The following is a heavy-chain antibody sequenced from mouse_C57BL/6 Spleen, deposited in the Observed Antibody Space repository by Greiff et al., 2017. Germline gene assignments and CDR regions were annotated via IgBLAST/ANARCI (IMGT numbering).Heavy chain of an antibody. CDR3: TRRYYGSSYEGVYAMDY. Sequence: QVQLQQSGAELVRPGASVTLSCKASGYTFTDYEMHWVKQTPVHGLEWIGAIDPETGGTAYNQKFKGKAILTADKSSSTAYMELRSLTSEDSAVYYCTRRYYGSSYEGVYAMDYWGQGTSVTVSS. D-gene: IGHD1-1*01. CDR2: IDPETGGT. CDR1: GYTFTDYE. V-gene: IGHV1-15*01. J-gene: IGHJ4*01.